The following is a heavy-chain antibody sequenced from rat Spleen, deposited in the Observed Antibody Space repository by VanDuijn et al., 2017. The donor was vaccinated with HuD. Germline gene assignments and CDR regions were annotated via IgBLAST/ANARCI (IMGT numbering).Heavy chain of an antibody. Sequence: EVQLVETGGGLVQPGRSLKLSCAASGFIFSDFYLAWVRQAPTKGLEWVASINYDGDNTYYRDSVKGRFTISRDNAKSTLYLQMSSLRSEDTATYYCARHEDYGGYSKDYFEYWGQGVMVTVSS. CDR1: GFIFSDFY. CDR2: INYDGDNT. D-gene: IGHD1-11*01. CDR3: ARHEDYGGYSKDYFEY. V-gene: IGHV5-22*01. J-gene: IGHJ2*01.